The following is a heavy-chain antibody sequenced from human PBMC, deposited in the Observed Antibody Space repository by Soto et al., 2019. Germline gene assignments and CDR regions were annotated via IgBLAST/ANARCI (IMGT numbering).Heavy chain of an antibody. CDR1: GFVFTNYG. J-gene: IGHJ4*02. CDR2: ISNDGSKK. CDR3: ARDVAMPSGLGLGY. V-gene: IGHV3-30*03. Sequence: PGGSLRLSCAASGFVFTNYGMHWVRQAPGKGLEWVAFISNDGSKKYYADSVKGRFTISRDNSENTVYLQMTSLRPDDTAVFYCARDVAMPSGLGLGYWGQGTLVTFSS. D-gene: IGHD2-2*01.